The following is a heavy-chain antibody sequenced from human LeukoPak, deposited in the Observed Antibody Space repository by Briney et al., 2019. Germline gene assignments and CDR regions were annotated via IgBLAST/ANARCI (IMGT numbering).Heavy chain of an antibody. CDR1: GFTFSSYG. CDR3: RGGYGGDDN. J-gene: IGHJ4*02. CDR2: ISYDGSNK. D-gene: IGHD3-22*01. Sequence: GGSLGLSCAASGFTFSSYGMHWVRQAPGKGLEWVAVISYDGSNKYYADSVKGRFTISRDNSKNTLYLQMNSLKTEDTAVYYCRGGYGGDDNWGQGSLVTVSS. V-gene: IGHV3-30*03.